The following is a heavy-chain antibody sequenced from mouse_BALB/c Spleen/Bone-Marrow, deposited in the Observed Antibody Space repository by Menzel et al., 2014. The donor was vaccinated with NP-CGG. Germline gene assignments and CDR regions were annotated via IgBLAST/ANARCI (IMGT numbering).Heavy chain of an antibody. V-gene: IGHV1-69*02. CDR3: IRGRYDVFYWYFDV. Sequence: QVQLQQSGAELVRPGASVKLSCKASGYTFTSYWINWVKQRPGQGLEWIGNIYPSDSYANYNQEFKDKATLTVDKSSSTAYMQLSSPTSEDSAVYYCIRGRYDVFYWYFDVWGAGTTVTVSS. J-gene: IGHJ1*01. CDR1: GYTFTSYW. D-gene: IGHD2-14*01. CDR2: IYPSDSYA.